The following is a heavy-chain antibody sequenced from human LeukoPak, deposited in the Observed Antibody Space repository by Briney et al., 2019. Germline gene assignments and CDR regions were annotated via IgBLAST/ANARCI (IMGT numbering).Heavy chain of an antibody. J-gene: IGHJ4*02. Sequence: GGSLRLSCAASEFTFSSYSMNWVRQAPGKGLEWVSSISGDSSYIYYADSVKGRFTISRDNAKNSLYLQVNSLRAEDTAVYYCARVRGVFWGQGTLVTVSS. D-gene: IGHD3-10*01. CDR1: EFTFSSYS. CDR2: ISGDSSYI. V-gene: IGHV3-21*06. CDR3: ARVRGVF.